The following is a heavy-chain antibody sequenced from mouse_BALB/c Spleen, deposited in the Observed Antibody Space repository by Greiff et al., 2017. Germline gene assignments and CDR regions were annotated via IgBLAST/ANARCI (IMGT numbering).Heavy chain of an antibody. CDR1: GYTFTSYY. CDR3: ARLGRGAWFAY. D-gene: IGHD4-1*01. CDR2: INPSNGGT. V-gene: IGHV1S81*02. Sequence: QVQLKQSGAELVKPGASVKLSCKASGYTFTSYYMYWVKQRPGQGLEWIGEINPSNGGTNFNEKFKSKATLTVDKSSSTAYMQLSSLTSEDSAVYYCARLGRGAWFAYWGQGTLVTVSA. J-gene: IGHJ3*01.